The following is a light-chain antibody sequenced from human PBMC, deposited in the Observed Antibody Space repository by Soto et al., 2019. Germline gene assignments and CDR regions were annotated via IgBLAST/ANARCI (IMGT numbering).Light chain of an antibody. J-gene: IGLJ2*01. CDR3: CSYAGDRDLI. Sequence: QSALTQPASVSGSPGQSITISCTGSSSDVGRYNIVSWYQQHPGKAPKLMIYEGSHRPSGVSDRFSGSKSGNTASLTIAGLQAEDEADYYCCSYAGDRDLIFGGGTKLTVL. V-gene: IGLV2-23*01. CDR1: SSDVGRYNI. CDR2: EGS.